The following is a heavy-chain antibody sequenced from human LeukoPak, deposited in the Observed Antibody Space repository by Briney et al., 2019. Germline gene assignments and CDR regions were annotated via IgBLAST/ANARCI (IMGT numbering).Heavy chain of an antibody. V-gene: IGHV3-23*01. CDR2: ISGSGAST. D-gene: IGHD2-15*01. Sequence: GGSLRLSCLTSGFTFSTNAMSWVRQAPGKGLEWISGISGSGASTYYADSVTGRFTISRDNAKNTLYLQMNSLRAEDTAVYFCVRDGQGSTPLDYWGQGTLVTVSS. CDR3: VRDGQGSTPLDY. J-gene: IGHJ4*02. CDR1: GFTFSTNA.